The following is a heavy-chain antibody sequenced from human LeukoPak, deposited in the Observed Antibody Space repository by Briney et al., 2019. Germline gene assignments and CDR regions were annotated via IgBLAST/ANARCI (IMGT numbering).Heavy chain of an antibody. Sequence: GGSLRLSCAASGFTFSSYAMSWVRQAPGKGLERVSAISGSGGSTYYADSVKGRFTISRDNSKNTLYLQMNSLRAEDTAVYYCAKDPPNMVRGVKMFGPWGQGTLVTVSS. V-gene: IGHV3-23*01. CDR1: GFTFSSYA. D-gene: IGHD3-10*01. CDR3: AKDPPNMVRGVKMFGP. CDR2: ISGSGGST. J-gene: IGHJ5*02.